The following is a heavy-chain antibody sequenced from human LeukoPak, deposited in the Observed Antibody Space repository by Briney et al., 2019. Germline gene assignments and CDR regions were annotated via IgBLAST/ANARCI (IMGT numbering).Heavy chain of an antibody. J-gene: IGHJ4*02. CDR1: GGSISGTSFY. V-gene: IGHV4-39*07. D-gene: IGHD4-23*01. Sequence: SETLSLTCTVSGGSISGTSFYWGWIRQPPGKGLEWIGSIYYSGSAYYNSSLKSRVTISVDTSKNQFSLKLTSVTAADTAVYYCARGEYGVNSGFWGLFDHWGQGTLVTVSS. CDR2: IYYSGSA. CDR3: ARGEYGVNSGFWGLFDH.